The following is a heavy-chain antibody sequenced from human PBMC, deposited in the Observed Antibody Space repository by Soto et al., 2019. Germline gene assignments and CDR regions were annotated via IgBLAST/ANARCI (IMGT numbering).Heavy chain of an antibody. J-gene: IGHJ4*02. V-gene: IGHV4-59*01. Sequence: QVQLQESGPGLVKPSETLSLTCTVSGGSISSYYWSWIRQPPGKGLEWIGYIYYSGSTNYNPSLKSRVTISVDTSKNQFSLKLSSVTAADTAVYYCAVGDYHYYFDYWGQGTLVTVSS. CDR2: IYYSGST. D-gene: IGHD4-17*01. CDR3: AVGDYHYYFDY. CDR1: GGSISSYY.